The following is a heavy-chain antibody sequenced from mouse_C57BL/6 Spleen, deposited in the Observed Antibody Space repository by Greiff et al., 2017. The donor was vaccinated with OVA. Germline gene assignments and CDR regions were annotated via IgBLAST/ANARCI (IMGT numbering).Heavy chain of an antibody. CDR2: IDPSDSYT. CDR3: ASYGPSMDY. J-gene: IGHJ4*01. Sequence: VQLQQPGAELVKPGASVKLSCKASGYTFTSYWMQWVKQRPGQGLEWIGEIDPSDSYTNYNQKFKGKATLTVDTSSSTAYMQLSSLTSEDSAVYYCASYGPSMDYWGQGTSVTVSS. D-gene: IGHD1-1*02. CDR1: GYTFTSYW. V-gene: IGHV1-50*01.